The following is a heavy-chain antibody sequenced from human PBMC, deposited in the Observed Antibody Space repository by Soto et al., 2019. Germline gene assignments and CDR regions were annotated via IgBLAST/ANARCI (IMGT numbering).Heavy chain of an antibody. CDR3: ARGEDAFFYYGLDV. Sequence: VASVKVSCKASGGTFSSYAISWVRQAPGQGLEWMGGIIPIFGTANYAQKFQGRVTITADKSTSTAYMELSSLRSEDTAVYYCARGEDAFFYYGLDVWGQGITVTVSS. V-gene: IGHV1-69*06. CDR2: IIPIFGTA. CDR1: GGTFSSYA. J-gene: IGHJ6*02.